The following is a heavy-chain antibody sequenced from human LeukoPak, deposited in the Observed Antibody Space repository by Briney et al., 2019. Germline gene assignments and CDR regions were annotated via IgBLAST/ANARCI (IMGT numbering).Heavy chain of an antibody. CDR3: ARRTYDLWSGDYTGAFDI. CDR2: IYYSGST. V-gene: IGHV4-39*07. Sequence: SETLSLTCTVSGGSISSSSYYWGWIRQPPGKGLEWIGSIYYSGSTYYNPSLKSRVTISVDTSKNQFSLKLSSVTAADTAVYYCARRTYDLWSGDYTGAFDIWGQGTMVTVSS. CDR1: GGSISSSSYY. D-gene: IGHD3-3*01. J-gene: IGHJ3*02.